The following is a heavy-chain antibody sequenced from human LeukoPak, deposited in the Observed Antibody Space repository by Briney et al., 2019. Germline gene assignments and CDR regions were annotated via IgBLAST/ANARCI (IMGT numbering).Heavy chain of an antibody. Sequence: GASVKVSCKASEYTFTDYYLHWVRQAPGQGPEWMGWINPVSGGTHYVGKFKDRATLTRDTSINKAYMELRGLSSDDTAVYYCVRAHFLYCGSTSCLFDFWGQGTLVTVSS. CDR1: EYTFTDYY. D-gene: IGHD2-2*01. J-gene: IGHJ4*02. CDR2: INPVSGGT. V-gene: IGHV1-2*07. CDR3: VRAHFLYCGSTSCLFDF.